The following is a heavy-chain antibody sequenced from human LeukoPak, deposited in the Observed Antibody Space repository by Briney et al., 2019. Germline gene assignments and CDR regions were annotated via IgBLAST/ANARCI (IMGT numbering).Heavy chain of an antibody. D-gene: IGHD3-9*01. J-gene: IGHJ4*02. V-gene: IGHV1-24*01. CDR3: ATRGGLYDILTGYSDY. CDR1: GYTLTELS. CDR2: FDPEDGET. Sequence: ASVKVSCKVSGYTLTELSMHWVRQAPGKGLEWMGGFDPEDGETIYAQKFQGRVTMTEDTSTDTAYMELSSLRSEDTAVYYCATRGGLYDILTGYSDYWGQGTLVTVSS.